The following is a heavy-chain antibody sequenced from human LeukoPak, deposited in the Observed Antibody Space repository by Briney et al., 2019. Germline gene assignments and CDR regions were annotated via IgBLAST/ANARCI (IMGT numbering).Heavy chain of an antibody. J-gene: IGHJ4*02. V-gene: IGHV7-4-1*02. CDR3: ARGTSGLVTTNDY. CDR1: GYTFTSYA. CDR2: INTNTGNP. D-gene: IGHD3/OR15-3a*01. Sequence: GASVKVSCKASGYTFTSYAMNWVRQAPGQGLEWMGWINTNTGNPTYVQGFTGRFVFSLDTSVSTVYLQITSLKAEDTAVYYCARGTSGLVTTNDYWGQGTLVTVSS.